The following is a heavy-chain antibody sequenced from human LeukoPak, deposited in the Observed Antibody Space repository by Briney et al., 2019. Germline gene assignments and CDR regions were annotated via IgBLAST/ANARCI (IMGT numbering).Heavy chain of an antibody. D-gene: IGHD6-13*01. CDR1: GYTFTSYA. CDR3: ATEDGSSWISYYYGMDV. CDR2: INTSTGNP. Sequence: ASVKVSCKASGYTFTSYAMNWVRQAPGQGLEWMGWINTSTGNPTYAQGFTGRFVFSLDTSVSTAYLQIGSLKAEDTAVYYCATEDGSSWISYYYGMDVWGQGTTVTVSS. J-gene: IGHJ6*02. V-gene: IGHV7-4-1*01.